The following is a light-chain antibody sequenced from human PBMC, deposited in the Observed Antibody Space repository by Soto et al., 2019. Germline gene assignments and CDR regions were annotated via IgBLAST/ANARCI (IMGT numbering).Light chain of an antibody. J-gene: IGKJ5*01. CDR1: QSVAKNF. Sequence: EIVLTQSAGTLSLSPGERATLSCRASQSVAKNFLAWYQQTPGQAPRLLISDASRRATGTPDRFSGSGSGTDFPLTISRLEPEDFAVYYCQQYASSPITFGQGTRLEMK. CDR3: QQYASSPIT. V-gene: IGKV3-20*01. CDR2: DAS.